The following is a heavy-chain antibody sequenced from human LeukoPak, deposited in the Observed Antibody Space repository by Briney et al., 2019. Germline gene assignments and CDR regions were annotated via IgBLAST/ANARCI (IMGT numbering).Heavy chain of an antibody. D-gene: IGHD1-7*01. V-gene: IGHV3-53*01. CDR2: IYSGGST. CDR1: GFTVSSNY. Sequence: GGSLRLSCAASGFTVSSNYMSWVRQAPGKGLEWVSVIYSGGSTYYADSVKGRFTISRDNSKNTLYLQMNSLRTEDTAVYYCARGLTGTTGFDYWGQGTLVTVSS. CDR3: ARGLTGTTGFDY. J-gene: IGHJ4*02.